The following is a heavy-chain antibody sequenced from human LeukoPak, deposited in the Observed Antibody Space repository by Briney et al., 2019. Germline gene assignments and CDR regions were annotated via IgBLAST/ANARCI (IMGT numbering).Heavy chain of an antibody. CDR3: ARDGGYCSSTSCYRYYYMDV. V-gene: IGHV3-21*01. CDR1: GFTFSSYS. D-gene: IGHD2-2*01. J-gene: IGHJ6*03. Sequence: GGSLRLSCAASGFTFSSYSMNWVRQAPGKGLEWVSSISSSRSYIYYADSVKGRFTISRDNAKNSLYLQMNSLRAEDTAVYYCARDGGYCSSTSCYRYYYMDVWGKGTTVTISS. CDR2: ISSSRSYI.